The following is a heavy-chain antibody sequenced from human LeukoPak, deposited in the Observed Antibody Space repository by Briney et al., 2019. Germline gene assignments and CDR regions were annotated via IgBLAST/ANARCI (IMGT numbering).Heavy chain of an antibody. Sequence: XSVKVSCKASGYTFTSYGISWVRQAPGQGLEWMGWISAYNGNTNYAQKLQGRVTMTTDTSTSTAYMELRSLRSDDTAVYYCTTLRTTTISTPAYWYFDLWGRGTLVTVSS. CDR3: TTLRTTTISTPAYWYFDL. CDR2: ISAYNGNT. V-gene: IGHV1-18*01. D-gene: IGHD4-11*01. J-gene: IGHJ2*01. CDR1: GYTFTSYG.